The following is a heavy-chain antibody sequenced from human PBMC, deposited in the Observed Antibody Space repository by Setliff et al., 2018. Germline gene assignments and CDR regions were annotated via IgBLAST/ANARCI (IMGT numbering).Heavy chain of an antibody. V-gene: IGHV1-24*01. CDR1: GYTLTELS. CDR2: FDPEDGET. CDR3: ARDTYIGDFWSGYYIQGRFDP. D-gene: IGHD3-3*01. Sequence: ASVKVSCKVSGYTLTELSMHWVRQAPGKGLEWMGGFDPEDGETIYAQKFQGRVTITRDTSASTAYMELSSLRSEDTAVYYCARDTYIGDFWSGYYIQGRFDPWGQGTLVTVSS. J-gene: IGHJ5*02.